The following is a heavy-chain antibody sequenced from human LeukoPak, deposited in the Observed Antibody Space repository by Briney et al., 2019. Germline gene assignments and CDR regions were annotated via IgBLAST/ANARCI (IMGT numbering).Heavy chain of an antibody. Sequence: PSETLSLTCTVSGGSISSYYWSWLRQPAGKGPEWIGRINTSGSTNYNPFLKSRVTISVDTSKNQFSLKLSSVTAADTAVYYCARDHYDSRGYYSGYMDVWGKGTTVTIPS. CDR3: ARDHYDSRGYYSGYMDV. V-gene: IGHV4-4*07. J-gene: IGHJ6*03. CDR1: GGSISSYY. D-gene: IGHD3-22*01. CDR2: INTSGST.